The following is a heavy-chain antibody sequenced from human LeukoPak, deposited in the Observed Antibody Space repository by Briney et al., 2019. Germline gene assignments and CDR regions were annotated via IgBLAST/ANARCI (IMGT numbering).Heavy chain of an antibody. J-gene: IGHJ4*02. CDR3: TRRRGDGDYRPDY. V-gene: IGHV4-39*01. CDR1: GGXXSSTAYY. CDR2: IYYSGIT. D-gene: IGHD4-17*01. Sequence: SLXXXXSGGXXSSTAYYWGWIRQPPGKGLEWIGSIYYSGITYYHPSLKSLFTISLDTSRNQFSLKLNSVTAEETAVYYCTRRRGDGDYRPDYWGQGTLVTVSS.